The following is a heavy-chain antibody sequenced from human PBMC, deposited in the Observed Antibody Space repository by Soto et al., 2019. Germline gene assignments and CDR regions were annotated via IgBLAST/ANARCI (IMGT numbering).Heavy chain of an antibody. J-gene: IGHJ4*02. CDR1: GFVFEMYW. CDR2: INDEGSRS. CDR3: ARGPRPSALGTGDF. D-gene: IGHD3-10*01. Sequence: GGSLRLSCAVSGFVFEMYWMHWVRQVPGKGPEWVSRINDEGSRSDYADSVRGRSTISRDNAKDTLYLQMDSLRAEDTAVYYCARGPRPSALGTGDFWGPGTVVTVSS. V-gene: IGHV3-74*01.